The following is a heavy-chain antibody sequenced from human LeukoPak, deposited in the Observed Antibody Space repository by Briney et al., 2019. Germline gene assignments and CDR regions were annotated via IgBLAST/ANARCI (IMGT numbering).Heavy chain of an antibody. CDR1: GFTFSSYG. Sequence: GGSLRLSCAASGFTFSSYGMHWVRQAPGKGLEWVAVISYDGSNKYYADSVKGRFTISRDNSKNTLYLQMNSLRAEDTAVYYCAKSSTGSSCPYYYYYYGMDVWGQGTTVTVSS. V-gene: IGHV3-30*18. D-gene: IGHD6-13*01. CDR3: AKSSTGSSCPYYYYYYGMDV. CDR2: ISYDGSNK. J-gene: IGHJ6*02.